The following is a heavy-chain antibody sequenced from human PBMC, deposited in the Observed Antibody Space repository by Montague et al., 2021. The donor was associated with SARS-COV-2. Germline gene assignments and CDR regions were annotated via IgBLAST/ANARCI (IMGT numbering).Heavy chain of an antibody. CDR1: SGSIISSGYY. V-gene: IGHV4-39*02. CDR2: IYYSGTT. D-gene: IGHD3-10*01. J-gene: IGHJ4*02. Sequence: SETLSLTCSVSSGSIISSGYYWGWIRQPPGKELEWIGNIYYSGTTYYNPSLQSRGTISVDTSKNHLSLRLSSVTAADTAVNFCARGMVRGVTTPFDYWGQGSQVT. CDR3: ARGMVRGVTTPFDY.